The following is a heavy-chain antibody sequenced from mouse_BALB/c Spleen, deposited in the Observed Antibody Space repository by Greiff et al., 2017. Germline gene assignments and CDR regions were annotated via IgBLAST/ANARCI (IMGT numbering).Heavy chain of an antibody. Sequence: EVQGVESGGGLVKPGGSLKLSCAASGFTFSSYAMSWVRQSPEKRLEWVAEISSGGSYTYYPDTVTGRFTISRDKAKNTLYLEMSSLRSEDTAMYYCARVGSSYADYWGQGTTLTVSS. V-gene: IGHV5-9-4*01. CDR1: GFTFSSYA. D-gene: IGHD1-1*01. J-gene: IGHJ2*01. CDR2: ISSGGSYT. CDR3: ARVGSSYADY.